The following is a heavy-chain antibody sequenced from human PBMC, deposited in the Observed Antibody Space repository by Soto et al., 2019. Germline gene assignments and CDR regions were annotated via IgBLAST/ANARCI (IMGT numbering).Heavy chain of an antibody. V-gene: IGHV1-46*01. D-gene: IGHD3-22*01. CDR3: ARTMIVVVMNYYYGMDV. CDR1: GYTFTSYY. Sequence: XSVKVSCKASGYTFTSYYMHWVRQAPGQGLEWMGIINPSGGSTSYAQKFQGRVTMTRDTSTSTVYMELSSLRSEDTAVYYCARTMIVVVMNYYYGMDVWGQGTTVTVSS. CDR2: INPSGGST. J-gene: IGHJ6*02.